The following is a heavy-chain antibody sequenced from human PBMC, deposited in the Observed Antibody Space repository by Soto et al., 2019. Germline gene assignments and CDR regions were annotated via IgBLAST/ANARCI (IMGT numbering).Heavy chain of an antibody. CDR2: VNQSGTS. D-gene: IGHD5-18*01. J-gene: IGHJ6*02. CDR3: ARQFGVDTATRLYYYYYGMDV. V-gene: IGHV4-4*02. Sequence: TCDTLCLTCGVSGDSTRIRYLWTWLRRPPGGGLEWIGEVNQSGTSNYNPSLKSRVTISVDTSKNQFSPKLSSVTAADTAVYYCARQFGVDTATRLYYYYYGMDVWGQGTTVIVS. CDR1: GDSTRIRYL.